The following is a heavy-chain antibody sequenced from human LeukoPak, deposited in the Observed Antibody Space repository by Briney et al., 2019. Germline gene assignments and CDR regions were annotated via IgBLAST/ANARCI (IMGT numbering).Heavy chain of an antibody. J-gene: IGHJ5*02. CDR2: IIPIFGTA. D-gene: IGHD3-22*01. V-gene: IGHV1-69*05. CDR1: GGTFSSYA. CDR3: ARVITTPESGSQWFDP. Sequence: SVKVSCKASGGTFSSYAISWVRQAPAQGLEWMGRIIPIFGTANYAQKFQGRVTITTDESTSTAYMELSSLRSEDTAVYYCARVITTPESGSQWFDPWGQGTLVTVSS.